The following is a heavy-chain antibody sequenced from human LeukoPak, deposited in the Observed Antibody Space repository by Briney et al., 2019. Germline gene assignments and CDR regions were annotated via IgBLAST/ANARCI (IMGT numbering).Heavy chain of an antibody. V-gene: IGHV3-30*02. J-gene: IGHJ4*02. D-gene: IGHD2-21*02. CDR1: EFSFSTYW. Sequence: PGGSLRLSCEVSEFSFSTYWMTWVRQAPGKGLEWVAFIRYDGSNKYYADSVKGRFTISRDNSKNTLYLQMNSLRAEDTALYYCAKDISFVVVTAYPTYFDYWGQGTLVTVSS. CDR2: IRYDGSNK. CDR3: AKDISFVVVTAYPTYFDY.